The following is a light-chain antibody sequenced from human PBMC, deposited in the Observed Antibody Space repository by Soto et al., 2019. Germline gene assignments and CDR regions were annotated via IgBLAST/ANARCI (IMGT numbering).Light chain of an antibody. Sequence: DIQMTQSPSTLSASVGDRVSITCRASQSISTWLTWYQQKPGKAPKLLIYDASSLESGVPSRFSGSGSGTEFTLTISSLQPDDFATYYCQQYNSYSLTFGGGTKVEIK. CDR2: DAS. J-gene: IGKJ4*01. V-gene: IGKV1-5*01. CDR3: QQYNSYSLT. CDR1: QSISTW.